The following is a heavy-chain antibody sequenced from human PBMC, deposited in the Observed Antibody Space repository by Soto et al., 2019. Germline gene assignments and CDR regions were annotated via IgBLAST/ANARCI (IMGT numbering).Heavy chain of an antibody. V-gene: IGHV4-34*01. CDR2: INHSGST. CDR3: ARGRITMVRGVIISHYYYGMDV. J-gene: IGHJ6*02. Sequence: PSETLSLTCAVYGGSFSGYYWSWIRQPPGKGREWIGEINHSGSTNYNPSLKSRVTISVDTSKNQFSLKLSSVTAADTAVYYCARGRITMVRGVIISHYYYGMDVWGQGTTVT. D-gene: IGHD3-10*01. CDR1: GGSFSGYY.